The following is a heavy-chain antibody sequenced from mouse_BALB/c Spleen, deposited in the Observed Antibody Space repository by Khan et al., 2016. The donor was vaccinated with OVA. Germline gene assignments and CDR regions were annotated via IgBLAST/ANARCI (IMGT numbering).Heavy chain of an antibody. J-gene: IGHJ2*01. CDR2: IRYSGYT. CDR1: VYSIPSDYA. D-gene: IGHD3-2*02. Sequence: EVQLLESGPGLVKPSQSLYLTCTFTVYSIPSDYARNWIRQFPGNNLEWIAFIRYSGYTTSNPSFKIRISFTRDTSKNQFFLQLNFVTIEDTATYYCARSQGGDFDYWGQGTTLTVSS. CDR3: ARSQGGDFDY. V-gene: IGHV3-2*02.